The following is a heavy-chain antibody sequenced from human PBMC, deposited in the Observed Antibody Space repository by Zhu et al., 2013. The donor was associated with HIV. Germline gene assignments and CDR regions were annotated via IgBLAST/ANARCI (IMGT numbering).Heavy chain of an antibody. CDR3: ARSGSCSSTSCYNLPLPSLYYYYYGMDV. V-gene: IGHV1-69*01. J-gene: IGHJ6*02. Sequence: QVQLVQSGAEVKKPGSSVKVSCRASGGTFSSYAISWVRQAPGQGLEWMGGIIPIFGTANYAQKFQGRVTITADESTSTAYMELSSLRSEDTAVYYCARSGSCSSTSCYNLPLPSLYYYYYGMDVWGQGTTVTVSS. CDR2: IIPIFGTA. D-gene: IGHD2-2*02. CDR1: GGTFSSYA.